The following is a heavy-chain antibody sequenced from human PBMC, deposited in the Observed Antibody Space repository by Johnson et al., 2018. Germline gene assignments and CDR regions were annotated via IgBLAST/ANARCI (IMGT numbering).Heavy chain of an antibody. D-gene: IGHD1-26*01. CDR2: IYYSGST. CDR1: GGSISSYY. CDR3: ARDLGRVGTTTGLFDS. J-gene: IGHJ4*02. Sequence: QVQLQESGPGLVKPSETLSLTCTVSGGSISSYYWSWIRQPPGKGLEWIGNIYYSGSTNYNTSLKSRVTISVDTSKNQFSLKVSSVTAADTAGYYCARDLGRVGTTTGLFDSWGQGTLVTVSS. V-gene: IGHV4-59*01.